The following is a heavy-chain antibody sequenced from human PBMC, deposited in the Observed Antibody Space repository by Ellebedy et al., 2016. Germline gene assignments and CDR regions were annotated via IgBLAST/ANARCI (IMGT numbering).Heavy chain of an antibody. Sequence: ASVKVSXXASGYTFTSYYMHWVRQAPGQGLEWMGIINPSGGSTSYAQKFQGRVTMTRDTSTSTVYMELSSLRSEDTAVYYCARDVTTITYYYYGMDVWGQGTTVTVSS. CDR3: ARDVTTITYYYYGMDV. CDR2: INPSGGST. D-gene: IGHD5-12*01. CDR1: GYTFTSYY. V-gene: IGHV1-46*01. J-gene: IGHJ6*02.